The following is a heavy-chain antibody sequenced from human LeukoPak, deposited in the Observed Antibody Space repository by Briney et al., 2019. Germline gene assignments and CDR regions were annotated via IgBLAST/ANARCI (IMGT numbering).Heavy chain of an antibody. D-gene: IGHD7-27*01. V-gene: IGHV4-31*03. Sequence: SETLSLTCTVSGGSISSGGYYWSWIRQHPGKGLEWIGYIYYCGSTYYNPSLKSRVTISVDTSKNQFSLKLSSVTAADTAVYYCARGLGMAYDYWGQGTLVTVSS. CDR2: IYYCGST. CDR1: GGSISSGGYY. J-gene: IGHJ4*02. CDR3: ARGLGMAYDY.